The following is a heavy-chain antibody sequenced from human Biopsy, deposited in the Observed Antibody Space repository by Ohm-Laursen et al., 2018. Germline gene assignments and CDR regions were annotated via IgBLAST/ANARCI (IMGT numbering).Heavy chain of an antibody. Sequence: GSSVKVSCKASGGSFNSLDLSWVRQAPGQGLEWLGGIIPFSGTINYAQAFRGRAAITADESTSTVYLDLSSLRSEDTATYYCARRRGADFDYWGQGTLVTVSS. V-gene: IGHV1-69*01. CDR2: IIPFSGTI. CDR1: GGSFNSLD. CDR3: ARRRGADFDY. J-gene: IGHJ4*02. D-gene: IGHD3-16*01.